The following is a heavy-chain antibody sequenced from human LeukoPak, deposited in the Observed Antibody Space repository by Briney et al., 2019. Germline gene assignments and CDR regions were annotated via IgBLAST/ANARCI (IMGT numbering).Heavy chain of an antibody. J-gene: IGHJ4*02. CDR2: INSGGSNT. Sequence: GGSLRLSCAASGFPFSSYGMNWVRQAPGKGLEWVSYINSGGSNTFYADSVKGRFTISRDNTKNSLYLQMNSLRAEDTAVYYCASDGPGAVDFDHWGQGMLVTVSS. CDR1: GFPFSSYG. CDR3: ASDGPGAVDFDH. D-gene: IGHD4/OR15-4a*01. V-gene: IGHV3-48*04.